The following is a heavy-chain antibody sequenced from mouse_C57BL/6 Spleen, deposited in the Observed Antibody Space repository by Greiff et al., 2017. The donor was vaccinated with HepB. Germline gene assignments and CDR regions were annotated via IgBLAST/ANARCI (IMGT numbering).Heavy chain of an antibody. CDR2: IYPGDGDT. Sequence: QVQLQQSGAELVKPGASVKISCKASGYAFSSYWMNWVKQRPGKGLEWIGQIYPGDGDTNYNGKFKGKATLTADKSSRTAYMQLSSLTSEDSAVYFCARHWDDYAMDYWGQGTSVTVSS. CDR1: GYAFSSYW. D-gene: IGHD4-1*01. V-gene: IGHV1-80*01. CDR3: ARHWDDYAMDY. J-gene: IGHJ4*01.